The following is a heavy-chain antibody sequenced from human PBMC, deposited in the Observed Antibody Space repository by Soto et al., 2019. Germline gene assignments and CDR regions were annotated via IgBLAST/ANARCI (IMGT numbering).Heavy chain of an antibody. CDR2: INHTGST. V-gene: IGHV4-34*01. J-gene: IGHJ6*02. D-gene: IGHD3-22*01. Sequence: QVQLQQWGAGLLKPSETLSLTCAVYGGSFSGYYWSWIRQPPGKGLEWIGEINHTGSTNYNPSLRRRVSISVDTARSQCSVKLSSVPAAGTAVYYCARGRGIVVVINYYYYCMDVWGQGSTVTVS. CDR1: GGSFSGYY. CDR3: ARGRGIVVVINYYYYCMDV.